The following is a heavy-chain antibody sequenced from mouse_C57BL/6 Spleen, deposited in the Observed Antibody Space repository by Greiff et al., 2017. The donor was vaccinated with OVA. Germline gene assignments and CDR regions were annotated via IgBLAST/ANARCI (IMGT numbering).Heavy chain of an antibody. CDR2: IDPSDSYP. J-gene: IGHJ2*01. V-gene: IGHV1-69*01. Sequence: QVHVKQPGAELVMPGASVKLSCKASGYTFTSYWMHWVKQRPGQGLEWIGEIDPSDSYPNYNQKFKGKTTLTVDKSSSTAYMQLSSLTSEDSAVYYCARTSYSNYVDYWGQGTTLTVSS. D-gene: IGHD2-5*01. CDR1: GYTFTSYW. CDR3: ARTSYSNYVDY.